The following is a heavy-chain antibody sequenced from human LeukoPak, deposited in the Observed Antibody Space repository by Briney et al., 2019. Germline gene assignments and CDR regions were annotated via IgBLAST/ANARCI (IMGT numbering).Heavy chain of an antibody. J-gene: IGHJ6*03. CDR2: IYYSGST. CDR3: ARGYNWGSPTRNFYYLDV. CDR1: GGSISSGDYY. D-gene: IGHD7-27*01. Sequence: KPSQTLSLTCTVSGGSISSGDYYWSWIRQPPGKGLEWIGYIYYSGSTYYNPSLKSRVTISVDTSKNQFSLKLRSVTAADTAVYYCARGYNWGSPTRNFYYLDVWGKGTTVTVSS. V-gene: IGHV4-30-4*08.